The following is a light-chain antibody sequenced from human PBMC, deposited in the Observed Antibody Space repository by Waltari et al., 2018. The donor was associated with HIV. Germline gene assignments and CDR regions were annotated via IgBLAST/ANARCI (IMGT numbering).Light chain of an antibody. J-gene: IGKJ1*01. CDR3: QQYMSWPRT. V-gene: IGKV3-15*01. CDR2: EAS. CDR1: QSVSDD. Sequence: ETVMTQSPDSLSVSPGETVILSCRASQSVSDDLAWYQQKPGRAPRLRIYEASTRNTGVPVKFRGTGSGTEFTLTISSLQSEDLGVYFCQQYMSWPRTFGQGTRVELK.